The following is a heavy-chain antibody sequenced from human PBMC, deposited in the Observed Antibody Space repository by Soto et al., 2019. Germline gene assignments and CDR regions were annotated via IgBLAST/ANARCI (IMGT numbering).Heavy chain of an antibody. Sequence: QVQLQESGPGLVKPSQTLSLTCTVSGGSISSGDYYWSWIRQPPGKGLEWIGYIYYSGSTYYNPSLKSRVTISVDTSKNQFSLKLSSVTAAETAVYYCARDHTVTTGTDNWFDPWGQGTLVTVSS. J-gene: IGHJ5*02. V-gene: IGHV4-30-4*01. D-gene: IGHD4-17*01. CDR3: ARDHTVTTGTDNWFDP. CDR2: IYYSGST. CDR1: GGSISSGDYY.